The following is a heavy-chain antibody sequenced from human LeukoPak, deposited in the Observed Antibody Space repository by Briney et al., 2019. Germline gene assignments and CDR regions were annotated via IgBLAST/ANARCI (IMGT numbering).Heavy chain of an antibody. D-gene: IGHD4-11*01. CDR2: IYYSGST. J-gene: IGHJ6*03. CDR1: GGSISSSSYY. Sequence: PSETLSLTCTVSGGSISSSSYYWGWIRQPPGKGLEWIGSIYYSGSTYYNPSLKSRVTISVDTSKNQFSLKLSSVTAADTAVYYCACRLSTVEYYYYYYYMDVWGKGTTVAVSS. V-gene: IGHV4-39*07. CDR3: ACRLSTVEYYYYYYYMDV.